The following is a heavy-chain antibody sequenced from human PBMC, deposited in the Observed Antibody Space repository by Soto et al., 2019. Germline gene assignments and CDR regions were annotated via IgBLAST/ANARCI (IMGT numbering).Heavy chain of an antibody. Sequence: SETLSLTCAVYGGSFSGYYWSWIRQPPGEGLEWIGEINDSGSTNYNPSLKSRVTISVDTSKNQFSLKVSSVTAADTAVYYCARLVWKVVPAATNYYYYYMDVWGKGTTVTVSS. CDR1: GGSFSGYY. CDR3: ARLVWKVVPAATNYYYYYMDV. J-gene: IGHJ6*03. D-gene: IGHD2-2*01. CDR2: INDSGST. V-gene: IGHV4-34*01.